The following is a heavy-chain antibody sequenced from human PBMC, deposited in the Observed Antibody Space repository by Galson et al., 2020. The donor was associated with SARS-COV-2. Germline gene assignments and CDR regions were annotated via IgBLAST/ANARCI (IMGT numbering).Heavy chain of an antibody. CDR2: MSSSGSQI. D-gene: IGHD1-26*01. Sequence: GGSLRLSCATSDFTFNKYTMNWLRQAPGKGPEWLASMSSSGSQIFYAASVRGRFTISRDDARNSLYLQMNSLSAEDTAVYYCARAVGTAVFYYWYFDLWGRGTRVTVSS. J-gene: IGHJ2*01. CDR1: DFTFNKYT. V-gene: IGHV3-21*01. CDR3: ARAVGTAVFYYWYFDL.